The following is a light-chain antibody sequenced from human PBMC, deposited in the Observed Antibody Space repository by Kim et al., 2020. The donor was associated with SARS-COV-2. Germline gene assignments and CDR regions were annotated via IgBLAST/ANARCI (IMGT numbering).Light chain of an antibody. Sequence: SLSPGDRAPLSCRASQSVSTYVAWYQQKLGQPPRLLIYDASYRATGIPARFTGSGSGIDFTLTISNLEPEDFAVYHCQQRSNWPTFGQGTKVDIK. CDR2: DAS. CDR1: QSVSTY. V-gene: IGKV3-11*01. J-gene: IGKJ1*01. CDR3: QQRSNWPT.